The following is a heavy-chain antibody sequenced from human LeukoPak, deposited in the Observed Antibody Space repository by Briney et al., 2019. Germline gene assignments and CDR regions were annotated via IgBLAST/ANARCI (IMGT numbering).Heavy chain of an antibody. V-gene: IGHV3-21*01. CDR2: ISSGGSSI. D-gene: IGHD3-22*01. CDR3: ARDLGGYYYDSHR. Sequence: GGSLRLSRAASGFTFSNYNMNWVRQSPGKGLEWVSSISSGGSSIYYADSVKGRFTTSRDNAKNSLYLQMNSLRAEDTAVYYCARDLGGYYYDSHRWGQGTLVTVSS. CDR1: GFTFSNYN. J-gene: IGHJ4*02.